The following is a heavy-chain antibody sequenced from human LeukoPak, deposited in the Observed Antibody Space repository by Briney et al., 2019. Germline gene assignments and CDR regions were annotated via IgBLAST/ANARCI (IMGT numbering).Heavy chain of an antibody. Sequence: GGSLRLSCAASGFTFSSYSMNWVRQAPGKGLEWVLVIYSGGSTYYADSVKGRFTISRDNSKNTLYLQMNSLRAEDTAVYYCARLTMVLAFDIWGQGTMVTVSS. CDR1: GFTFSSYS. V-gene: IGHV3-53*01. D-gene: IGHD4/OR15-4a*01. CDR3: ARLTMVLAFDI. J-gene: IGHJ3*02. CDR2: IYSGGST.